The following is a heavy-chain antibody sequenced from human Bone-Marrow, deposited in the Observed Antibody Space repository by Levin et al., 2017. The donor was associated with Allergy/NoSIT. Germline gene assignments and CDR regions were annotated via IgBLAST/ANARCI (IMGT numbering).Heavy chain of an antibody. CDR1: GFTFNTYW. CDR3: ARFRGCSGDSCYPFDY. CDR2: INGDGNIV. Sequence: LSLTCAASGFTFNTYWMHWVRQAPGKGLVWVSRINGDGNIVAYADSVKGRFTISRDNAKNTLYLQMNSLRADDTAVYYCARFRGCSGDSCYPFDYWGQGTLVTVSS. V-gene: IGHV3-74*01. J-gene: IGHJ4*02. D-gene: IGHD2-15*01.